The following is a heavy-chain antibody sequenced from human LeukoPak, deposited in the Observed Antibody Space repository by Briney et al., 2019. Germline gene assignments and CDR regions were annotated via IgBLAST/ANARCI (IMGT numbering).Heavy chain of an antibody. Sequence: GGSLRLSCAASGFTVSSNYMSWVRQAPGEGLEWVSILYSGGDTYYAASVKGRFTISRDNSKNTLYLQMNTLRAEDTAVYYCARGWPPPAAGFDYWGQGTLVTVSS. J-gene: IGHJ4*02. CDR1: GFTVSSNY. CDR2: LYSGGDT. V-gene: IGHV3-53*01. D-gene: IGHD6-13*01. CDR3: ARGWPPPAAGFDY.